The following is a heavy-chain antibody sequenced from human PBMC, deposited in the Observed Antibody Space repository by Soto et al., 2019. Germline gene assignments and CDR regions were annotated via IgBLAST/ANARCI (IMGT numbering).Heavy chain of an antibody. Sequence: GSLRLSCSASGFAVRNFGMQWVRQVPGKGLEGVASISYDGNIKKSADSVKGRFTISRDNSKNTLYLQMNSLRSEDTAVYYCAKFWGPVTAAVDDYWGQGTLVTVSS. V-gene: IGHV3-30*18. CDR2: ISYDGNIK. J-gene: IGHJ4*02. CDR3: AKFWGPVTAAVDDY. D-gene: IGHD6-13*01. CDR1: GFAVRNFG.